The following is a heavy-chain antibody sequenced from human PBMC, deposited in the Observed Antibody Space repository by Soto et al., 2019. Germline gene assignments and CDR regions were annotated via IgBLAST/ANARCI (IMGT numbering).Heavy chain of an antibody. J-gene: IGHJ4*02. CDR2: IYYSGST. CDR3: EAAYCTNGVCPTDY. V-gene: IGHV4-59*01. D-gene: IGHD2-8*01. CDR1: DGSISSFY. Sequence: PSETMSHTSSVSDGSISSFYWSWLRQTPGKGLEWIGYIYYSGSTNYNPSLKSRVTISVDTSKNQFSLKLSSVTAADTAVYYCEAAYCTNGVCPTDYWGQGTLVTVSS.